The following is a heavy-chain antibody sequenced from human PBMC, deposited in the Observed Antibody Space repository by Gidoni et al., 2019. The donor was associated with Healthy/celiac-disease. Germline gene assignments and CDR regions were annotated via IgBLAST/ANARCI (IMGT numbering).Heavy chain of an antibody. CDR2: ISSSGSTI. V-gene: IGHV3-48*03. Sequence: EVQLVESGGGLVQPGGSLRLSCAASGFTFSSYEMNWVRQAPGKGLEWVSYISSSGSTIYYADSVKGRFTISRDNAKNSLYLQMNSLRAEDTAVYYCARGLGFGELFQFDYWGQGTLVTVSS. D-gene: IGHD3-10*01. J-gene: IGHJ4*02. CDR3: ARGLGFGELFQFDY. CDR1: GFTFSSYE.